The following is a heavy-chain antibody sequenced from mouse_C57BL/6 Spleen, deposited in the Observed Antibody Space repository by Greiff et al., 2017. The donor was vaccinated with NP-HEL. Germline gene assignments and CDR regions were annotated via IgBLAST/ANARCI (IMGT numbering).Heavy chain of an antibody. CDR3: ARLGPTVGATGGMDY. J-gene: IGHJ4*01. Sequence: VQLQQSGAELARPGASVKLSCKASGYTFTSYGISWVKQRTGQGLEWIGEIYPRSGNTYYNEKFKGKATLTADKSSSTAYMELRSLTSEDSAVYVCARLGPTVGATGGMDYWGQGTSVTVSS. D-gene: IGHD1-1*01. V-gene: IGHV1-81*01. CDR1: GYTFTSYG. CDR2: IYPRSGNT.